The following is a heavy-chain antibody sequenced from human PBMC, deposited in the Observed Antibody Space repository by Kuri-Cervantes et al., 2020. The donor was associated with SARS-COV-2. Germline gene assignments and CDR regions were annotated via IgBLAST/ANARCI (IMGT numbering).Heavy chain of an antibody. CDR1: GFTFSSYA. D-gene: IGHD1-26*01. J-gene: IGHJ4*02. CDR3: AKDGWELPNDY. V-gene: IGHV3-23*01. CDR2: ISGSGGST. Sequence: GGSLRLSCAASGFTFSSYAMSWVRQAPGKGLEWVSAISGSGGSTYYADSVKGRFTISRDNPKNTPYLQMNSLRAEDTAVYYCAKDGWELPNDYWGQGTLVTVSS.